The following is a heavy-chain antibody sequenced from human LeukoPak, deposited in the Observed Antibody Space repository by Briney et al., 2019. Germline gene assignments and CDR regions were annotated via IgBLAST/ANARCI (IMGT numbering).Heavy chain of an antibody. CDR2: INHSGST. D-gene: IGHD6-6*01. CDR3: ARGRRYSSSRYFDY. J-gene: IGHJ4*02. CDR1: GGSISSYY. Sequence: SETLSLTCTVSGGSISSYYWSWIRQPPGKGLEWIGEINHSGSTNYNPSLKSRVTISVDTSKNQFSLKLSSVTAADTAVYYCARGRRYSSSRYFDYWGQGTLVTVSS. V-gene: IGHV4-34*01.